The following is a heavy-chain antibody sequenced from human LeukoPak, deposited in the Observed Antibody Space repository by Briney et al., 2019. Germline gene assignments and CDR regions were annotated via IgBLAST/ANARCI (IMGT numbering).Heavy chain of an antibody. V-gene: IGHV4-31*03. CDR1: GGSISSGAYY. J-gene: IGHJ3*02. CDR3: ARGRENAFDI. CDR2: IHYSGST. Sequence: SQTLSLTCTVSGGSISSGAYYWSWIRQHPGKGLEWIGYIHYSGSTYYNPSLKSRVTISVDTSKNRFPLKVTSVTAADTAVYYCARGRENAFDIWGQGTMVTVSS.